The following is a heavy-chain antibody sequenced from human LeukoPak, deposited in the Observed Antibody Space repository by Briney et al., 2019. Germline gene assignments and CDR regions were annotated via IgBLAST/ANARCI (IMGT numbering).Heavy chain of an antibody. CDR1: GFTFSDYY. Sequence: GGSLRLSCVASGFTFSDYYMNWIRQAPGKGLEWVSYISSRGSTIYNADSLKGRFTISRDNAKNSLYLLMNSLRAEDTAVYYCARFSAAQANWHFDLWGRGTLVTV. CDR2: ISSRGSTI. D-gene: IGHD3-10*01. CDR3: ARFSAAQANWHFDL. V-gene: IGHV3-11*01. J-gene: IGHJ2*01.